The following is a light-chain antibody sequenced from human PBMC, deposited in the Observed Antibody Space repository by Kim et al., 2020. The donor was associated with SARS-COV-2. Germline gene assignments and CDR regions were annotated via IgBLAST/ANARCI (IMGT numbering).Light chain of an antibody. Sequence: EIVLTQSPATLSLSPGERATLSCRASQSVSSYLAWYQQKPGQAPRLLIYDASNRATGIPARFSGSGSGKDFTLTISSLEPEDFAVYYCQQRSNWPRTFGGGTKVEI. CDR2: DAS. CDR3: QQRSNWPRT. V-gene: IGKV3-11*01. CDR1: QSVSSY. J-gene: IGKJ4*01.